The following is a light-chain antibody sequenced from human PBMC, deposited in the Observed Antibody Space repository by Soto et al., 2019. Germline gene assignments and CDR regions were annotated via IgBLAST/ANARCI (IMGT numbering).Light chain of an antibody. Sequence: DIQMTQSPSSLSAYVGASVTITCRASQSISTYLGWYQHKPGRAPNLLIYAASSLQTGVPSRFSGSGSGTDFSLTISSLQPEDSATYYCQQSYSTPYTFGQGTKLEIK. CDR3: QQSYSTPYT. V-gene: IGKV1-39*01. CDR2: AAS. CDR1: QSISTY. J-gene: IGKJ2*01.